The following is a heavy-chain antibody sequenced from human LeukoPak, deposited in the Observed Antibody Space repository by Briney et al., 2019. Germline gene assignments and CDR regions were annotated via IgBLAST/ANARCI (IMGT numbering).Heavy chain of an antibody. J-gene: IGHJ4*02. V-gene: IGHV3-66*02. D-gene: IGHD5-18*01. Sequence: GGSLRLSCAASGFTVSSNYMSWVRQGPGKGLEWVSVIYSGGSTYYADSVKGRFTISRDNSKNTLYLQMNSLRAEDTAVYYCARGLGIQTFDYWGQGTLVTVSS. CDR2: IYSGGST. CDR1: GFTVSSNY. CDR3: ARGLGIQTFDY.